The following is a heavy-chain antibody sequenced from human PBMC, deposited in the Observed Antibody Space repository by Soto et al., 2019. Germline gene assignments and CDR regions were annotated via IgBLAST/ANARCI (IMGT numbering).Heavy chain of an antibody. CDR1: GFTFSIYA. CDR3: VKGEYYYDSSGYHPFDY. D-gene: IGHD3-22*01. J-gene: IGHJ4*02. Sequence: GGSLRLSCSASGFTFSIYAMHWVRQAPGKGLDYVSSISTNGGSTDYADSVKGRFTISRDNSKNTVYLQMSSLRVEDTAVYYCVKGEYYYDSSGYHPFDYWGQGTLVTVSS. CDR2: ISTNGGST. V-gene: IGHV3-64D*06.